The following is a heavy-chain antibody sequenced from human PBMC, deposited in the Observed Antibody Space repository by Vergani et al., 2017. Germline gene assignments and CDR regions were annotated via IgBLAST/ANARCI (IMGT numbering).Heavy chain of an antibody. Sequence: EVQLLESGGDLVQPGGSLRLSCAASGFTFNHYAMNWVRQAPGKGLEWVSGISGSGGSTYYAGSVKGRFTISRDSSKNTLYLQMNSLSAGDTAVYYCAKDLVSSTSSLYFDYWGQGTLVTVPS. CDR1: GFTFNHYA. V-gene: IGHV3-23*01. CDR3: AKDLVSSTSSLYFDY. CDR2: ISGSGGST. D-gene: IGHD6-6*01. J-gene: IGHJ4*02.